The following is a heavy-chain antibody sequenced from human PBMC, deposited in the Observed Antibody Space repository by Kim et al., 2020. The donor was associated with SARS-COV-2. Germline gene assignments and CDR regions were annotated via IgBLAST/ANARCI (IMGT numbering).Heavy chain of an antibody. CDR1: GYTFIGYY. Sequence: ASVKVSCKASGYTFIGYYLHLVRQAPGHGLEWMGWINRNNGGTNYAQNFQGRVTMTRDTSISTAFIELSGLRSDDTAVYYCATGNEIYYFNSWGQGTLVTVSS. CDR2: INRNNGGT. J-gene: IGHJ4*02. V-gene: IGHV1-2*02. D-gene: IGHD1-1*01. CDR3: ATGNEIYYFNS.